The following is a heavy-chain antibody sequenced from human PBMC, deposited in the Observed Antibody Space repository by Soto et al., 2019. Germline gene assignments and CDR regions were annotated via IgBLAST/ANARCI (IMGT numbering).Heavy chain of an antibody. Sequence: GGSLRLSCAASGFTFSSYGMHWVRQAPGKGLEWVAVIWYDGSNKYYADSVKGRFTISRDNSKNTLYLQMNSLRAEDTAVYYCATAIELAVAGSRGYYYYYGMDVWGQGTTVTVSS. CDR1: GFTFSSYG. CDR3: ATAIELAVAGSRGYYYYYGMDV. V-gene: IGHV3-33*01. D-gene: IGHD6-19*01. CDR2: IWYDGSNK. J-gene: IGHJ6*02.